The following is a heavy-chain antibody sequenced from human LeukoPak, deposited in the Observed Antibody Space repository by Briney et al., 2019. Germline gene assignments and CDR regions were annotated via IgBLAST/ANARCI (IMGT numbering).Heavy chain of an antibody. Sequence: ASVRVSCKASGYTFTGYDINWVRQATGQGLEWMGWMNPNTGDTSYAQNFQGRVTMTRNTSIDTAYMEMSGLRSDDTAVYYCTRGSLSGSSRDYWGQGTLVTVSS. CDR3: TRGSLSGSSRDY. CDR2: MNPNTGDT. D-gene: IGHD1-26*01. CDR1: GYTFTGYD. J-gene: IGHJ4*02. V-gene: IGHV1-8*01.